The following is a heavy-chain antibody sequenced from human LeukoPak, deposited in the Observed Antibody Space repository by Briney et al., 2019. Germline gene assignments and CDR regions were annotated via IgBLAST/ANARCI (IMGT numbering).Heavy chain of an antibody. Sequence: SETLSLTCTVSGGSISSYYWSWIRQPPGKGLEWIGEINHSGSTNYNPSLKSRVTISVDTSKNQFSLKLSSVTAADTAVYYCAKIAAAPPRTWGQGTLVTVSS. D-gene: IGHD6-13*01. V-gene: IGHV4-34*01. CDR1: GGSISSYY. CDR2: INHSGST. CDR3: AKIAAAPPRT. J-gene: IGHJ5*02.